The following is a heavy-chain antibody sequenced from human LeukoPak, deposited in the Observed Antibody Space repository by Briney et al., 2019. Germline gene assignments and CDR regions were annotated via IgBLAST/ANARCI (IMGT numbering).Heavy chain of an antibody. Sequence: GGSLRLSCAASGFTFSSYGMHWVRQAPGKGLEWVAVISYDGSNKYYADSVKGRFTISRDNSKNTLYLQMNSLRAEDMAVYYCAKDQAYYDGGYWGQGTLVTVSS. V-gene: IGHV3-30*18. CDR3: AKDQAYYDGGY. J-gene: IGHJ4*02. CDR2: ISYDGSNK. CDR1: GFTFSSYG. D-gene: IGHD3-22*01.